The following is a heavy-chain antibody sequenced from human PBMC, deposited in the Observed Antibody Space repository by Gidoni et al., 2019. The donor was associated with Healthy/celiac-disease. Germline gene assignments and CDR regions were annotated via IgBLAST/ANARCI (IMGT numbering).Heavy chain of an antibody. Sequence: GIIPIFGTANYAQKFQGRVTITADKSTSTAYMELSSLRSEDTAVYYCASGRMVQGACFDYWGQGTLVTVSS. D-gene: IGHD3-10*01. V-gene: IGHV1-69*06. J-gene: IGHJ4*02. CDR2: IIPIFGTA. CDR3: ASGRMVQGACFDY.